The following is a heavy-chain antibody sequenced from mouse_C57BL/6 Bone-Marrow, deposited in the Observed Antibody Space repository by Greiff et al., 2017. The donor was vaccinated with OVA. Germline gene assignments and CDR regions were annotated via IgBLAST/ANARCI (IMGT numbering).Heavy chain of an antibody. CDR3: VRDGYYGSSPYFDY. Sequence: EVQRVESGGGLVQPKGSLKLSCAASGFTFNTYAMHWVRQAPGKGLEWVARIRSKSSNYATYYADSVKDRFTISRDDSQSMLYLQMNNLKTEDTAMYYCVRDGYYGSSPYFDYWGQGTTLTVSS. J-gene: IGHJ2*01. D-gene: IGHD1-1*01. CDR2: IRSKSSNYAT. CDR1: GFTFNTYA. V-gene: IGHV10-3*01.